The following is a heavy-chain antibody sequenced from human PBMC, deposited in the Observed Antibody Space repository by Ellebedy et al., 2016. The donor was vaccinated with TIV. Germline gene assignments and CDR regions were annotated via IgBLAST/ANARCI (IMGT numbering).Heavy chain of an antibody. CDR1: GGSFSGYY. J-gene: IGHJ4*02. CDR3: ARESDSQFYFDY. Sequence: MPSETLSLTCAIYGGSFSGYYWSWIRQPPGKGLEWIGEMHHSGSTNYSPSLKGRVTMSVDTSKNQFSLKLSSLTAADTAVYFCARESDSQFYFDYWGQGSLVTVSS. V-gene: IGHV4-34*01. CDR2: MHHSGST.